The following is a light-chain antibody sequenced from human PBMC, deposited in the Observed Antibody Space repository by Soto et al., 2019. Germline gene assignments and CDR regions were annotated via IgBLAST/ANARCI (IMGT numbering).Light chain of an antibody. CDR1: QGISNY. Sequence: IQLTQSPSFVSASVVDRVTITCRASQGISNYLAWYQHRPGKPPKLLISDASSLEGGVPSRFSGSGSGTYFTLTINSLQPEDFATYYCQQVKSYPLTFGGGTK. CDR2: DAS. CDR3: QQVKSYPLT. V-gene: IGKV1-13*02. J-gene: IGKJ4*01.